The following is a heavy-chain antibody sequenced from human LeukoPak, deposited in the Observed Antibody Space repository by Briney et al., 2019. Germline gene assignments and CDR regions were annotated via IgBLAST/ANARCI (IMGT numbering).Heavy chain of an antibody. Sequence: GSLRLSFVASGFVFNKFALRWVRQAPGQGLGWVSTVKGDGNTEYTADSVRGRFTFSRANSKNTLFRQMRCPRVEDTAIYYGVKGGLEMATDPAGCFESWGQGTLVTVSS. CDR1: GFVFNKFA. D-gene: IGHD5-24*01. CDR2: VKGDGNTE. J-gene: IGHJ4*02. V-gene: IGHV3-23*01. CDR3: VKGGLEMATDPAGCFES.